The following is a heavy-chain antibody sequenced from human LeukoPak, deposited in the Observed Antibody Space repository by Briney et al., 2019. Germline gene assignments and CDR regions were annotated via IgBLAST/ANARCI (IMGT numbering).Heavy chain of an antibody. D-gene: IGHD3-10*01. CDR3: ARMPGSRYLDY. CDR1: GGPLSSSSYY. V-gene: IGHV4-39*07. Sequence: SETLSLTCTVSGGPLSSSSYYWGWIRQPPGKGLEWIGSIYHSGITNYNPSLKSRVTISVDTSKNQFSLKVKSVTAADTALYYCARMPGSRYLDYWGQGTLVTVSS. CDR2: IYHSGIT. J-gene: IGHJ4*02.